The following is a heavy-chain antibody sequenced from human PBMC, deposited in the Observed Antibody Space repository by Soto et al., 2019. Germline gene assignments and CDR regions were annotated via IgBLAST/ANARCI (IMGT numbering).Heavy chain of an antibody. J-gene: IGHJ5*02. CDR1: GGSISSSNYY. V-gene: IGHV4-39*01. Sequence: SETLSLTCTVSGGSISSSNYYWGWIRQPPGKGLEWIGNIYHSGSTYYNPSLTSRVTISVDTSKNLFSLKLSSVTAADTAVYYCARHQLPEATTGNWFHPWGQGTLVTVSS. CDR2: IYHSGST. CDR3: ARHQLPEATTGNWFHP. D-gene: IGHD1-26*01.